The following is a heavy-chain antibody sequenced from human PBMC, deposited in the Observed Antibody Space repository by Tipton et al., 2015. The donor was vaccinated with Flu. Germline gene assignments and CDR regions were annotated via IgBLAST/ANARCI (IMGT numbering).Heavy chain of an antibody. Sequence: SLRLSGAASGFTFSNYWITWVRQAPGKGLEWVAVIKPDGSETHYMGSVKGRFTLSRDNAKNSASLQMSSLRVEDTAVYYCVRAIAASGSFWGQGTLVTVSS. D-gene: IGHD3-10*01. CDR1: GFTFSNYW. CDR3: VRAIAASGSF. J-gene: IGHJ4*02. CDR2: IKPDGSET. V-gene: IGHV3-7*04.